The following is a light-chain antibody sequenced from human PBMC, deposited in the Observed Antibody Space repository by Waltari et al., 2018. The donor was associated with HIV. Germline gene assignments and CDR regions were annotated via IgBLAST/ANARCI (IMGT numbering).Light chain of an antibody. J-gene: IGLJ3*02. CDR2: EVS. V-gene: IGLV2-14*01. CDR3: SSYSPRDSVV. CDR1: TRDIRRLNF. Sequence: HSVLTQPASVSGSPGQSITISCPAPTRDIRRLNFVPWYQQSPGRAPKLIIFEVSSPPSGISDRFSGSKSGDTASLTISALRTEDEADYFCSSYSPRDSVVFGGGTKVTVL.